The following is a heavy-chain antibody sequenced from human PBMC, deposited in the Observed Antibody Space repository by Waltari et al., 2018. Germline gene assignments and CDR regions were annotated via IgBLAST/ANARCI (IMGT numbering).Heavy chain of an antibody. J-gene: IGHJ4*02. CDR2: INHSGST. CDR1: GGSFSGYY. CDR3: ASLRTLYCSSTSCYGVRRFDY. D-gene: IGHD2-2*01. Sequence: QVQLQQWGAGLLKPSETLSLPCAVYGGSFSGYYWRWIRQPPGKGLEWIGEINHSGSTNYNPSLKSRVTISVDTSKNQFSLKLSSVTAADTAVYYCASLRTLYCSSTSCYGVRRFDYWGQGTLVTVSS. V-gene: IGHV4-34*01.